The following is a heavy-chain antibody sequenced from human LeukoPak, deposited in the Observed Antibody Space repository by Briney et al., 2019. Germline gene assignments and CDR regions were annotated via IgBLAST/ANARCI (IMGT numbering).Heavy chain of an antibody. CDR2: IIPIFGTA. J-gene: IGHJ3*02. CDR1: GGTFSSYA. D-gene: IGHD2-15*01. Sequence: AAVTVSCKASGGTFSSYAISWVRRAPGQGLEWMGGIIPIFGTANYAQKFQGRVTITADESTSTAYTELSSLRSEDTAVYYRARAPVVVAADEGAFDIWGQGTMVTVSS. CDR3: ARAPVVVAADEGAFDI. V-gene: IGHV1-69*01.